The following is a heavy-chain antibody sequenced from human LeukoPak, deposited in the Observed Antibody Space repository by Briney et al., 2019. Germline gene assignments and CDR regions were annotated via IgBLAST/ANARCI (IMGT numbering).Heavy chain of an antibody. CDR2: INWKSDKI. V-gene: IGHV3-9*03. J-gene: IGHJ3*02. CDR3: AKDIGSGSHRAFDI. CDR1: GFTFDDYA. D-gene: IGHD3-10*01. Sequence: GRSLRLSCAASGFTFDDYAMHWVRQAPGKGLEWVSGINWKSDKIAYADSVKGRFTISRDNAKNSLYLQMNSLRAEDMALYYCAKDIGSGSHRAFDIWGQGTTVTVSS.